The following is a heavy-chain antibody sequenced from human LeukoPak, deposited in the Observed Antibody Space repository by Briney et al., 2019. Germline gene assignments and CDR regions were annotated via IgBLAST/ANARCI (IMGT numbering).Heavy chain of an antibody. Sequence: GGSLRLSCAASGFTFSSYAMNWVRQAPGKGLEWVSAISGSGSITYYADSVKGRFTISRDNSKNTLFLQMNSLTAEDTAIYSCARPRLEYCSGGSCFDAFDIWGQGTMVTVSS. CDR1: GFTFSSYA. V-gene: IGHV3-23*01. CDR2: ISGSGSIT. CDR3: ARPRLEYCSGGSCFDAFDI. D-gene: IGHD2-15*01. J-gene: IGHJ3*02.